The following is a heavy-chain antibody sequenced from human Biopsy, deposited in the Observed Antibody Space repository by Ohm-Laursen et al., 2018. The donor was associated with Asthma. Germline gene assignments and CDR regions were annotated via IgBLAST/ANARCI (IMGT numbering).Heavy chain of an antibody. CDR1: GGSISSGAYY. J-gene: IGHJ6*02. CDR2: INERGVT. V-gene: IGHV4-4*03. Sequence: PGTLSLTCTVSGGSISSGAYYWSWVRQSPGKGLEWIGEINERGVTNNNPSLKSRVIISIDTYWNRVSLKLTSVTAADTAVYYCARGPELDVWGQGTTVTVSS. CDR3: ARGPELDV.